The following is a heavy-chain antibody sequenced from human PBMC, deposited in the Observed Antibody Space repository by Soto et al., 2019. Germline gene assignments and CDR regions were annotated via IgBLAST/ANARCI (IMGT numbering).Heavy chain of an antibody. CDR2: TYYRSQWYN. V-gene: IGHV6-1*01. J-gene: IGHJ4*02. CDR1: GDSVSSNSAT. CDR3: ARVWAVAGHFDY. D-gene: IGHD6-19*01. Sequence: QTLSLTCAISGDSVSSNSATWNWIRQSPSRGLEWLGRTYYRSQWYNDYAVSVKSRITINPDTSKNQFSLQLNSVTPDDAAVYYCARVWAVAGHFDYWGQGTLVTVSS.